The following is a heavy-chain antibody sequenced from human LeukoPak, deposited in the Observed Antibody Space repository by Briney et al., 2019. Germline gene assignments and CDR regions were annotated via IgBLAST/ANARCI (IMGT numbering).Heavy chain of an antibody. CDR3: ARTRGTHISMAYLDS. CDR1: GYTFTGNF. D-gene: IGHD2/OR15-2a*01. V-gene: IGHV1-2*02. Sequence: ASVKVSCKTSGYTFTGNFMHWVRQAPRQGPEWMGWINPNNGDTNYAQKFQGRVTMTRVTSITTAYMELSSLRSDDTAVYYCARTRGTHISMAYLDSWGQGTLVTVSS. J-gene: IGHJ4*02. CDR2: INPNNGDT.